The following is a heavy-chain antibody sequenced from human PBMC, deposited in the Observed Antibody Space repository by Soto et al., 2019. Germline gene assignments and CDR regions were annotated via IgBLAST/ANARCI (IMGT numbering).Heavy chain of an antibody. Sequence: SETLSLTCTVSGGCISSYYWSWIRQPPGKGLEWIGYIYYSGSTNYNPSLKSRVTISVDTSKNQFSLKLSSVTAADTAVYYCAKGVFGKGYYYYYMDVWGKAITVTVFS. CDR1: GGCISSYY. CDR2: IYYSGST. D-gene: IGHD3-10*02. V-gene: IGHV4-59*01. J-gene: IGHJ6*03. CDR3: AKGVFGKGYYYYYMDV.